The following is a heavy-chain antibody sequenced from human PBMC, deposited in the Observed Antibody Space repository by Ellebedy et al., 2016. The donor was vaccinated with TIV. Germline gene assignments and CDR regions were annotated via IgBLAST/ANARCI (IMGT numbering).Heavy chain of an antibody. V-gene: IGHV4-31*03. J-gene: IGHJ6*02. CDR3: ARDSGLWLLTFPLPYGMDV. CDR2: IYYSGST. CDR1: GASISSGGYY. D-gene: IGHD3-22*01. Sequence: SETLSLPCTVSGASISSGGYYWSWIRQHPGKGLEWIGYIYYSGSTYYNPSLKSRVTISVDTSQNQFSLKLSSVTAADTAVDYCARDSGLWLLTFPLPYGMDVWGQGTTVTVSS.